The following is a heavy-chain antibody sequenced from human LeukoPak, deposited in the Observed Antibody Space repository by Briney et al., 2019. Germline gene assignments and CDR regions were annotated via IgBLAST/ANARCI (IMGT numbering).Heavy chain of an antibody. D-gene: IGHD2-2*01. J-gene: IGHJ5*02. V-gene: IGHV1-46*03. CDR2: INPSGGST. Sequence: ASVKVSCKAPGSTFTSNFIHWVRQAPGQGLEWMGIINPSGGSTSCAQKFQGRVTTTSDTSTSTVYMELSSLRSEDTAVYYCASDSSKSSLADPWGQGTLVTVSS. CDR1: GSTFTSNF. CDR3: ASDSSKSSLADP.